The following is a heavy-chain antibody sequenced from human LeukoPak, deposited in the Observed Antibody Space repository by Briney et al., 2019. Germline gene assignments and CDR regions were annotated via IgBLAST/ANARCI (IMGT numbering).Heavy chain of an antibody. J-gene: IGHJ3*02. D-gene: IGHD1-26*01. V-gene: IGHV3-21*04. CDR3: AKDKEWELLPTGLDAFDI. Sequence: GGSLRLSCAASGFTFSSYSMNWVRQAPGKGLEWVSSISSSSSYIYYADSVKGRFTISRDNAKNSLYLQMNSLRAEDTAVYYCAKDKEWELLPTGLDAFDIWGQGTMVTVSS. CDR2: ISSSSSYI. CDR1: GFTFSSYS.